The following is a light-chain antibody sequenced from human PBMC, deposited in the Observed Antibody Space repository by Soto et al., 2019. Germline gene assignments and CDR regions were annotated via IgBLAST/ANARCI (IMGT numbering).Light chain of an antibody. V-gene: IGLV4-69*01. CDR1: SGHRNYA. J-gene: IGLJ2*01. CDR3: QTWGTGIRV. CDR2: VNIDGSH. Sequence: QAVVTQSPSASASLGASVTLTCTLSSGHRNYAIAWHQQHPEKGPRYLMKVNIDGSHNKGDGIPDRFSGSSSGAERYLTISCLQSEDEADYYCQTWGTGIRVFGGGTKLTVL.